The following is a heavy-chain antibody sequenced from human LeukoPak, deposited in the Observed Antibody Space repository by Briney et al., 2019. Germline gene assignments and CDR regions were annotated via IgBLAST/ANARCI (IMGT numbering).Heavy chain of an antibody. CDR2: IGRSGGPI. CDR3: ARGANWLPPDY. J-gene: IGHJ4*02. V-gene: IGHV3-48*03. D-gene: IGHD5-12*01. CDR1: GFTFSSYD. Sequence: PGGSLRLSCAASGFTFSSYDFNWVRQAPGKGLEWVSYIGRSGGPIYYADSVEGRFTISRDNAKNSLYLQMNSLRAEDTAFYYCARGANWLPPDYWAREPWSPSP.